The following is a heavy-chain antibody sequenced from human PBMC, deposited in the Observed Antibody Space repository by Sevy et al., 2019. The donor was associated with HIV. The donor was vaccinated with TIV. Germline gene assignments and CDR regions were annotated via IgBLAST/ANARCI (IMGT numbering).Heavy chain of an antibody. CDR3: ARHSSPQWELHPNFDY. J-gene: IGHJ4*02. Sequence: SETLSLTCTVSGGSISSSSYYWGWIRQPPGKGLEWIGSIYYSGSTYYNPFLKSRATISVDTSKNQFSLMLSSVTAADTAVYYCARHSSPQWELHPNFDYWGQGTLVTVSS. CDR1: GGSISSSSYY. D-gene: IGHD1-26*01. V-gene: IGHV4-39*01. CDR2: IYYSGST.